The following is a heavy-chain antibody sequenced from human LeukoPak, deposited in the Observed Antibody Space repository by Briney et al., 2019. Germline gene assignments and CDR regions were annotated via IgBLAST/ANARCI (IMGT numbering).Heavy chain of an antibody. CDR1: GFTFTDHS. Sequence: PGGSLRLSYVASGFTFTDHSMDWVRQAPGKGLEWVGRCRDKANSYTTEYAASVKGRFTISRDDSKNSLYLQMNSLETEDTAVYYCARLLGANDWGQGTLVTVSS. J-gene: IGHJ4*02. CDR3: ARLLGAND. CDR2: CRDKANSYTT. V-gene: IGHV3-72*01. D-gene: IGHD1-26*01.